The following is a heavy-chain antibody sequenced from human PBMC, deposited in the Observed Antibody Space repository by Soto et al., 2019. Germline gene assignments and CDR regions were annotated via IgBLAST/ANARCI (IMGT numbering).Heavy chain of an antibody. Sequence: PSETLSLTCAVSGGSISSGGYSWSWIRQPPGKGLEWIGYIYHSGSTNYNPSLKSRVTISVDTSKNQFSLKLSSVTAADTAVYYCARARKLLWLGERPFDYWGQGSLVTVSS. CDR1: GGSISSGGYS. CDR3: ARARKLLWLGERPFDY. D-gene: IGHD3-10*01. J-gene: IGHJ4*02. CDR2: IYHSGST. V-gene: IGHV4-30-2*01.